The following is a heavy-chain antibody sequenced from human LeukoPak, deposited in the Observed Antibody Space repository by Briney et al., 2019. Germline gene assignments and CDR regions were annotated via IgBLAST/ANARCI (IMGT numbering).Heavy chain of an antibody. V-gene: IGHV3-15*01. D-gene: IGHD4-17*01. J-gene: IGHJ3*02. CDR1: GFTFSNAW. Sequence: PGGSLRLSCAAYGFTFSNAWMSWVRQAPGKGLEWVGRIKSKTDGGTTDYAAPVKGRFTISRDDSKNTLYLQMNSLSAEDTALYYCAKLYGDYKHAFHIWGQGTMVTVSS. CDR3: AKLYGDYKHAFHI. CDR2: IKSKTDGGTT.